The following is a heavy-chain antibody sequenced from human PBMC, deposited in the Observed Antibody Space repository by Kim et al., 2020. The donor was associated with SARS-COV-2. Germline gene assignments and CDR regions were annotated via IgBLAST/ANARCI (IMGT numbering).Heavy chain of an antibody. V-gene: IGHV1-18*04. CDR3: ARDSRRVGATTADDY. J-gene: IGHJ4*02. CDR2: ISAYNGNT. D-gene: IGHD1-26*01. Sequence: ASVKVSCKASGYTFTSYGISWVRQAPGQGLEWMGWISAYNGNTNYAQKLQGRVTMTTDTSTSTAYMELRSLRSDDTAVYYCARDSRRVGATTADDYWGQGTLVTVSS. CDR1: GYTFTSYG.